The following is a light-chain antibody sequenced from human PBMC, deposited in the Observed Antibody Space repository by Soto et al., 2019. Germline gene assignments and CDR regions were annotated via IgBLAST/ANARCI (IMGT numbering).Light chain of an antibody. CDR2: GDT. CDR3: QSYDRSLSAWV. J-gene: IGLJ3*02. Sequence: QSALTQSPSVSGAPGQRVTISCTGSSSNIGGGYDVHWYQQLPVTAPKLLIHGDTKRPSGVADRFSGSKSGTSASLAITGLQAEDEADYYCQSYDRSLSAWVFGGGTKLTVL. CDR1: SSNIGGGYD. V-gene: IGLV1-40*01.